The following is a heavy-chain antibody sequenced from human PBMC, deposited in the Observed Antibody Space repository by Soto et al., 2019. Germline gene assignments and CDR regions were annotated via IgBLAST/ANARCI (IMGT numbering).Heavy chain of an antibody. CDR2: ISGRGGST. V-gene: IGHV3-23*01. D-gene: IGHD3-22*01. CDR1: GFTFSNYA. Sequence: GGSLRLSCAASGFTFSNYAMNWVRQAPGKGLEWVSAISGRGGSTYYADSVQGRFTISRDNSKNTLYLLMNSLRAEDTAVFYCAKATYYYDSSGYYAPYHGMDVWGQGTTVTVSS. J-gene: IGHJ6*02. CDR3: AKATYYYDSSGYYAPYHGMDV.